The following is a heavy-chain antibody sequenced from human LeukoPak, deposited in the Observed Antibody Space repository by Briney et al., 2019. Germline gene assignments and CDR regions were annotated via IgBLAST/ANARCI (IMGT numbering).Heavy chain of an antibody. J-gene: IGHJ4*02. D-gene: IGHD3-9*01. CDR3: AKGDVLRYFDWLSFDY. CDR1: GFTFSSYG. V-gene: IGHV3-30*02. Sequence: PGGSLRFSCSASGFTFSSYGMHWVRQAPGKGLEWVAFIRYDGSNKYYADSVKGRFTISRDNSKNTLYLQMNSLRAEDTAVYYCAKGDVLRYFDWLSFDYWGQGTLVTVSS. CDR2: IRYDGSNK.